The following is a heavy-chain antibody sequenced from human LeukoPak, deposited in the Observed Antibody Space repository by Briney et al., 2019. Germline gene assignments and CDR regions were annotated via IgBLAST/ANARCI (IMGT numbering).Heavy chain of an antibody. CDR2: IYYSGST. J-gene: IGHJ4*02. Sequence: PETLSLTCTVSGGSISSHYWSWIRQPPGKGLEWIGYIYYSGSTNYNPSLKSRVTISVDTSKNQFSLKLSSVTAADTAVYYCARVRHSGYDSEHFDYWGQGTLVTVSS. CDR1: GGSISSHY. D-gene: IGHD5-12*01. CDR3: ARVRHSGYDSEHFDY. V-gene: IGHV4-59*11.